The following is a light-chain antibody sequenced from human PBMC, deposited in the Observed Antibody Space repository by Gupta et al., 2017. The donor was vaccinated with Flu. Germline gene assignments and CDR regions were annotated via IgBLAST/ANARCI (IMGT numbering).Light chain of an antibody. CDR1: QSLAARDGNIY. J-gene: IGKJ2*01. V-gene: IGKV2-30*01. CDR3: RQAKQWPYT. Sequence: EAVMAQSPLSLTVTLGQPASISCRSSQSLAARDGNIYLNWFHQRPGQSPRRLIYKVSNRDSGVPERFSGSKSGSDFTLEISRVEAEDVGVYFCRQAKQWPYTFGQGTKLEIK. CDR2: KVS.